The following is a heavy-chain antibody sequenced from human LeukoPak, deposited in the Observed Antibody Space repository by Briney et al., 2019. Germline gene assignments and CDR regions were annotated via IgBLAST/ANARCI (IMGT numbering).Heavy chain of an antibody. V-gene: IGHV4-61*05. CDR1: DGSISSSSYY. J-gene: IGHJ4*02. CDR2: IYYSGIT. Sequence: SETLSLTCTVSDGSISSSSYYWGWIRQPPGKGLEWIGYIYYSGITKYSPSLKSRVTISVDTSKNQFSLRLTSVTAADTAVYYCARTSYHYNSGDYGWYFDYWGQGTLVTVSA. D-gene: IGHD3-10*01. CDR3: ARTSYHYNSGDYGWYFDY.